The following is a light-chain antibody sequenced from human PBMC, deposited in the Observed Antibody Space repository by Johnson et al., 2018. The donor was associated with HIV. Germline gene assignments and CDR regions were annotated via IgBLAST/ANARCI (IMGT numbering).Light chain of an antibody. Sequence: QPVLTQPPSVSAAPGQKVTISCSGSSSNIGTNSVSWYQQLPGTAPRLLIYENNKRPSGIPGRFSGSKSATSATLDITGLQTGDEADYYCGTWDGSLSVYVFGAGTEVTVL. V-gene: IGLV1-51*02. CDR2: ENN. J-gene: IGLJ1*01. CDR3: GTWDGSLSVYV. CDR1: SSNIGTNS.